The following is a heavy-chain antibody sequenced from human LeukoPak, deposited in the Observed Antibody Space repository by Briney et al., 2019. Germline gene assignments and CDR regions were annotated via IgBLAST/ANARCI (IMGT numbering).Heavy chain of an antibody. CDR1: GFTFDDYG. CDR3: AKYRDGYNTYYYYYMDV. J-gene: IGHJ6*03. Sequence: GGSLILSCAASGFTFDDYGMSWVRQAPGKGLEWVSAISGSGGSTYYADSVKGRFTISRDNSKNTLYLQMNSLRAEDTAVYYCAKYRDGYNTYYYYYMDVWGKGTTVTISS. V-gene: IGHV3-23*01. CDR2: ISGSGGST. D-gene: IGHD5-24*01.